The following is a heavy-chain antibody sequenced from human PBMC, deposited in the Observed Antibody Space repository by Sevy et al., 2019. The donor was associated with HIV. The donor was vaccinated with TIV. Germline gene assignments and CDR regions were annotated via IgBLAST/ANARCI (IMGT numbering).Heavy chain of an antibody. CDR2: IYPGDSDT. D-gene: IGHD3-9*01. V-gene: IGHV5-51*01. CDR3: ARGGFTYYDILTGYYNGYHYGIDV. CDR1: GYSFTSYW. Sequence: GESLKISCKGSGYSFTSYWIGWVRQMPGKGLEWMGIIYPGDSDTRYSPSFQGQVTISADKSISTAYLQWSSLKASDTAMYYCARGGFTYYDILTGYYNGYHYGIDVWGQGTTVTVSS. J-gene: IGHJ6*02.